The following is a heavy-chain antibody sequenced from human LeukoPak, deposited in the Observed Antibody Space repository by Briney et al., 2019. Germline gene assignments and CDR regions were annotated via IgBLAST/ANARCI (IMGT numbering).Heavy chain of an antibody. D-gene: IGHD3-22*01. CDR1: GGTFSSYA. Sequence: SVKVSCKASGGTFSSYAISWVRQAPGQGLEWMGRIIPILGIANYAQKFQGRVTITADKSTSTAYMELSSLRSEDTAVYYCARVGYYDSSGYYGGSSDYWGQGTLVTVSS. CDR2: IIPILGIA. V-gene: IGHV1-69*04. J-gene: IGHJ4*02. CDR3: ARVGYYDSSGYYGGSSDY.